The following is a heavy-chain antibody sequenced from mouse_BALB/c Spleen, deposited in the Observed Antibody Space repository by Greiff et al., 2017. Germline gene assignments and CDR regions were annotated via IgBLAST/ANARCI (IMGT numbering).Heavy chain of an antibody. CDR2: ISSGGST. Sequence: DVKLVESGGGLVKPGGSLKLSCAASGFTFSSYAMSWVRQTPEKRLEWVASISSGGSTYYPDSVKGRFTISRDNARNILYLQMSSLRSEDTAMYYCAREAYYYGSSHWYFDVWGAGTTVTVSS. CDR1: GFTFSSYA. V-gene: IGHV5-6-5*01. CDR3: AREAYYYGSSHWYFDV. D-gene: IGHD1-1*01. J-gene: IGHJ1*01.